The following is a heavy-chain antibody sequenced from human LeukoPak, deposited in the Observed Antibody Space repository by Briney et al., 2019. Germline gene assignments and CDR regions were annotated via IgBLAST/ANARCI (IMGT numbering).Heavy chain of an antibody. J-gene: IGHJ4*02. CDR2: ISWNSGSI. D-gene: IGHD3-22*01. CDR3: AKDRAGWLLTYFDY. V-gene: IGHV3-9*01. CDR1: GFTFDDYA. Sequence: GRSLRLSCAASGFTFDDYAMHWVRQAPGKGLEWVSGISWNSGSIGYADSVKGRFTISRDNAKNSLYLQMNSLRAEDTALYYCAKDRAGWLLTYFDYWGQGTRVTVSA.